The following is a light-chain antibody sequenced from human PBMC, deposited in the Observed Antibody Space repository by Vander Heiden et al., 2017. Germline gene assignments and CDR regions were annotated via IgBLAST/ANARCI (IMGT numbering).Light chain of an antibody. CDR2: AAS. J-gene: IGKJ2*01. CDR3: QQSYSTPYT. Sequence: DIQPSQSPSSLSASVVDRVTITCRASQSISSYLNWYQQKPGKAPKLLIYAASSLQSGVPSRFSGSGSGTDFTLTISSLQPEDFATYYCQQSYSTPYTFGQGTKLEIK. V-gene: IGKV1-39*01. CDR1: QSISSY.